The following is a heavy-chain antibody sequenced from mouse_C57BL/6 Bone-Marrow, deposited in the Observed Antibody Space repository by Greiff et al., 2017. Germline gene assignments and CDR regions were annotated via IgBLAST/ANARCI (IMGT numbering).Heavy chain of an antibody. CDR2: IDPNSGGN. J-gene: IGHJ3*01. D-gene: IGHD2-4*01. V-gene: IGHV1-72*01. CDR1: GFTFTSYW. CDR3: AREGDMITTEKFFAY. Sequence: VKVVESGAELVKPGASVKLSCKASGFTFTSYWMHWVQQRPGRGLEWIGRIDPNSGGNKYNEKFNSKATLTVDKPSSTAYMQLSSLTSEDAAVYYCAREGDMITTEKFFAYWGQGTRVTVSA.